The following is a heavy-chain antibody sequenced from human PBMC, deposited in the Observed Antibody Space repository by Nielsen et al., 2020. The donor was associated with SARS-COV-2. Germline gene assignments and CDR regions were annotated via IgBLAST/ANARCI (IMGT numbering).Heavy chain of an antibody. CDR2: VSASGGST. Sequence: GESLKISCAASGFTFNIYAMAWVRRAPGRGLQWVTGVSASGGSTYYTDSVKGRFSISRDNSKNTLFLQMHILRVGDTALYYCAKDGVVRGDALDLWGQGTMVTVSS. J-gene: IGHJ3*01. D-gene: IGHD3-10*01. CDR1: GFTFNIYA. V-gene: IGHV3-23*01. CDR3: AKDGVVRGDALDL.